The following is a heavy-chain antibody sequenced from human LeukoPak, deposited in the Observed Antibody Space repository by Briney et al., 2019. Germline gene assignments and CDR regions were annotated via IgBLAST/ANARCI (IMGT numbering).Heavy chain of an antibody. J-gene: IGHJ6*02. CDR3: ARDYGYYYYGMDV. CDR1: GGSISSGSYY. V-gene: IGHV4-61*02. D-gene: IGHD3-16*01. Sequence: PSETLSLTCTVSGGSISSGSYYWSWNRQPAGKGLEWIGRIYTSGSTNYNPSLKSRVTISVDTSKNQFSLKLSSVTAADTAVYYCARDYGYYYYGMDVWGQGTTVTVSS. CDR2: IYTSGST.